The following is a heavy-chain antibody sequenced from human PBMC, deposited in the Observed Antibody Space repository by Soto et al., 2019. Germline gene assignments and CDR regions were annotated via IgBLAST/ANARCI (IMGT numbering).Heavy chain of an antibody. J-gene: IGHJ4*02. D-gene: IGHD3-10*01. V-gene: IGHV3-21*01. CDR2: ISSSSSYI. CDR3: AGMVRDYYFDY. CDR1: GFTFSIYA. Sequence: GGSLRLSCAASGFTFSIYAMHWVRQAPGTGLEWVSSISSSSSYIYYADSVKGRFTISRDNAKNSLYLQMNSLRAEDTAVYYCAGMVRDYYFDYWGQGTLVTVSS.